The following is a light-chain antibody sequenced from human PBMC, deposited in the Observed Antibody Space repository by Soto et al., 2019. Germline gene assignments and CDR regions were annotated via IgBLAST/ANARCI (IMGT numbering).Light chain of an antibody. CDR3: QQYSNWSLT. CDR1: QSVTNSY. CDR2: GAS. Sequence: VMTQSPVPLSVSPGERATLSCRASQSVTNSYLAWYQQKPGQAPRLLIFGASTRAAGIPARFSGSGSGTEFTLTISSLQSEDFAVYYCQQYSNWSLTCGGGTK. J-gene: IGKJ4*01. V-gene: IGKV3-15*01.